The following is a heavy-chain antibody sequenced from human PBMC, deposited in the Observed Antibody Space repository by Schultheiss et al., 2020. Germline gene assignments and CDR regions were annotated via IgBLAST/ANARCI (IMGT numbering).Heavy chain of an antibody. V-gene: IGHV4-61*01. CDR3: ARGRRYPPHPYGDYVRRYNWFDP. D-gene: IGHD4-17*01. CDR1: GGSVSSGSYY. J-gene: IGHJ5*02. CDR2: IYYSGST. Sequence: SETLSLTCTVSGGSVSSGSYYWSWIRQPPGKGLEWIGYIYYSGSTNYNPSLKSRVTILVDTSKNQFSLKLSSVTAADTAVYYCARGRRYPPHPYGDYVRRYNWFDPWGQGTLVTVSS.